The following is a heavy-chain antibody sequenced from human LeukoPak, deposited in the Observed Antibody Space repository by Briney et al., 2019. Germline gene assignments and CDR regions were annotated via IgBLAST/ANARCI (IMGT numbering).Heavy chain of an antibody. CDR1: GYTFTSYD. CDR3: ARGQRNLYYDFWSGYWGGYYYYGMDV. J-gene: IGHJ6*02. V-gene: IGHV1-8*01. Sequence: ASVKVSCKASGYTFTSYDINWVRQATGQGLEWMGWMNPNSGNTGYAQRFQGRVTMTRNTSISTAYMVLSSLRSEDTAVYYCARGQRNLYYDFWSGYWGGYYYYGMDVWGQGTTVTVSS. D-gene: IGHD3-3*01. CDR2: MNPNSGNT.